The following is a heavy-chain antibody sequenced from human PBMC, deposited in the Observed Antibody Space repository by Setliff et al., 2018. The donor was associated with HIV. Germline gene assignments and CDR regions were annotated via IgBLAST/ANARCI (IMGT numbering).Heavy chain of an antibody. D-gene: IGHD2-8*01. V-gene: IGHV1-18*01. CDR2: ISTYNGNT. CDR1: GYTFNNYG. Sequence: ASVKVSCKASGYTFNNYGISWVRQAPGQGLEWMGWISTYNGNTNYAQKFQGRVTLTTDTSTNTAYMELRGLKSDDTAMYYCARALTQRDYCTNGVCLDDDYWGQGTLVTVS. CDR3: ARALTQRDYCTNGVCLDDDY. J-gene: IGHJ4*02.